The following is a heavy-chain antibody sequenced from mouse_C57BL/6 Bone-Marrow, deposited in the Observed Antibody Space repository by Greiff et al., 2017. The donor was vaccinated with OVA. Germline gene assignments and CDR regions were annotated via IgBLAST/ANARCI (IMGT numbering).Heavy chain of an antibody. D-gene: IGHD2-3*01. CDR1: GFTFSDYG. V-gene: IGHV5-17*01. CDR3: ARVCGYSAH. CDR2: ISRGSSST. J-gene: IGHJ2*01. Sequence: EVQRVESGGGLVKPGGSLKLSCAASGFTFSDYGMHWVRQAPEQGLEWVAYISRGSSSTYYADTVKGRFTLSRDNATSTVFLQITSLRSEDTAMYYCARVCGYSAHWGQGTTLTVSS.